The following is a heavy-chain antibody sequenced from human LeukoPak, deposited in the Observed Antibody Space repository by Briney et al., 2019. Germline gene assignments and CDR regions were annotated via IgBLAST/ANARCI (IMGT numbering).Heavy chain of an antibody. V-gene: IGHV4-59*08. CDR2: IYYRGPT. D-gene: IGHD3-10*01. CDR3: ARGPGGSGTRPPYTFYYGMDV. Sequence: SETLSLTWTFSGGSISSYYWSWIRQPPGKGLEWIGCIYYRGPTNYNPSLKSRVTISVDTSNNHFSLRLSSVTAADTAVYYCARGPGGSGTRPPYTFYYGMDVWGQGTTVTVSS. CDR1: GGSISSYY. J-gene: IGHJ6*02.